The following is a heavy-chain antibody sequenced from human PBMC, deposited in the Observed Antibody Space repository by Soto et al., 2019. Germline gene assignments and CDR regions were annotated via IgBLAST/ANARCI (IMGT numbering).Heavy chain of an antibody. V-gene: IGHV5-51*01. D-gene: IGHD3-3*01. CDR3: ARLGRSYDFWSGNQNYYYYMDV. Sequence: VESLKISCKSSGYSFTSYCIGWGRQMPGKGLEWMGIIYPGDSDTRYSPSFQGQVTISADKSISTAYLQWSSLKASDTAMYYCARLGRSYDFWSGNQNYYYYMDVWGKGTTVT. J-gene: IGHJ6*03. CDR1: GYSFTSYC. CDR2: IYPGDSDT.